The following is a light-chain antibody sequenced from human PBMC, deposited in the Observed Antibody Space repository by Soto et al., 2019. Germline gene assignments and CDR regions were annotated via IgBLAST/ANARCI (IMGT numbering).Light chain of an antibody. CDR1: QTISSW. V-gene: IGKV1-5*01. CDR2: AAY. Sequence: DIQITQSPSTLSGSVGDRVTITCRASQTISSWLAWYKQKPGKAPKLLIYAAYTLQSGVPSRFTGSGSGTDFTLTISSLQPYDFATYYCQQYNSYFGPGTKVDIK. CDR3: QQYNSY. J-gene: IGKJ3*01.